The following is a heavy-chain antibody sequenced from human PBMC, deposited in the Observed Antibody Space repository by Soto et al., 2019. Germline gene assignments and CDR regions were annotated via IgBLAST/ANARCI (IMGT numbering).Heavy chain of an antibody. V-gene: IGHV1-2*04. CDR1: GYTFTGYY. Sequence: ASVKVSCKASGYTFTGYYMHWVRQAPGQGLEWMGWINPNSGGTNYAQKFQGWVTMTRDTSISTAYMELSRLRSDDTAVYYCARSPGGVVTAMYYFDYWGQGTLVTVPS. CDR2: INPNSGGT. D-gene: IGHD2-21*02. J-gene: IGHJ4*02. CDR3: ARSPGGVVTAMYYFDY.